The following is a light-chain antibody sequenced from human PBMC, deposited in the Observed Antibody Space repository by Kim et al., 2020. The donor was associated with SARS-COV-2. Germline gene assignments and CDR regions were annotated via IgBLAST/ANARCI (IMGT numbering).Light chain of an antibody. CDR2: CAS. J-gene: IGKJ1*01. CDR3: QQYGSAPQP. V-gene: IGKV3-20*01. Sequence: EIVLTQTPGTLSLSPGERATLSCRASQSVSSSYLAWYQQKPGQAPRLLIYCASSRATGIPDRFSGSGSGTDFTLTISRLEPEDFAVYYCQQYGSAPQPFSQG. CDR1: QSVSSSY.